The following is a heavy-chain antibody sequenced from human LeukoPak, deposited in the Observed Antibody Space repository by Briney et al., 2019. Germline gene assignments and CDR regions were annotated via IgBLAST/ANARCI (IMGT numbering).Heavy chain of an antibody. CDR1: VGTFISYA. V-gene: IGHV1-69*05. CDR3: AHGYCTNGVCYPPPDY. D-gene: IGHD2-8*01. J-gene: IGHJ4*02. Sequence: SVTVSCKASVGTFISYAISWVRQAPGQGLEWMGGIIPIFGTANYAQKFQGRVTITTDESTSTAYMELSSLRSEDTAVYYCAHGYCTNGVCYPPPDYWGQGTLVTVSS. CDR2: IIPIFGTA.